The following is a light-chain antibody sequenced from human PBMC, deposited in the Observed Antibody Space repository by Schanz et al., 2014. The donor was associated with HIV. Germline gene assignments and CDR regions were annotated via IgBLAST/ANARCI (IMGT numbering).Light chain of an antibody. CDR2: ANY. CDR1: ALNVGDNS. J-gene: IGLJ2*01. Sequence: QSVLTQPPSVSALPGQRVTISCSGGALNVGDNSVSWYQQFPGTAPKLLIFANYQRPSEIPDRFSGSKTGTSGTLAISGLQTGDEADYYCATWDSALREAVFGGGTKLTVL. CDR3: ATWDSALREAV. V-gene: IGLV1-51*01.